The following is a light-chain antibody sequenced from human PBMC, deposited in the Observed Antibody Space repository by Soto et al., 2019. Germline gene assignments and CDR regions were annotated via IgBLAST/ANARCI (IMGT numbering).Light chain of an antibody. CDR2: GAS. Sequence: EIVLTQSPCTLSLSPGERATLSCRASQSVSSSYLAWYQQKPGQAPRLLIYGASSRATGIPDRFSGSGSGTDFTLTISRLVPEDFAVYYCQQYGSSPGITFGQRTRLEIK. CDR1: QSVSSSY. CDR3: QQYGSSPGIT. J-gene: IGKJ5*01. V-gene: IGKV3-20*01.